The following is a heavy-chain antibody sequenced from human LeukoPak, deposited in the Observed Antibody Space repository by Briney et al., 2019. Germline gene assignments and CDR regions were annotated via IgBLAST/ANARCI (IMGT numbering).Heavy chain of an antibody. Sequence: ASVKVSCKASGYTFTGYYMHWVRQAPGQGLEWMGIINPSGGGTNYAQKFQGRVTMTRDTSTSTVYMELTSLRSDDTAVYFCVRGRIGYSSGFPYFDYWGQGTLVTVSS. CDR3: VRGRIGYSSGFPYFDY. J-gene: IGHJ4*02. CDR1: GYTFTGYY. CDR2: INPSGGGT. V-gene: IGHV1-46*01. D-gene: IGHD6-19*01.